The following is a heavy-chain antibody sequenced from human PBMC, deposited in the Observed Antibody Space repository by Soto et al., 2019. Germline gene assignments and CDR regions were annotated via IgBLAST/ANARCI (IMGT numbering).Heavy chain of an antibody. D-gene: IGHD5-12*01. CDR2: IKQDGSEK. CDR3: ARDGIVATMPYYYYYYMDV. V-gene: IGHV3-7*01. Sequence: GGSLRLSCAASGFTFSSYWMSWVRQAPGKGLEWVANIKQDGSEKYYVDSVKGRLTISRDKAKNSLYLQMNSLRAEDTAVYYCARDGIVATMPYYYYYYMDVWGKGTTVTVSS. J-gene: IGHJ6*03. CDR1: GFTFSSYW.